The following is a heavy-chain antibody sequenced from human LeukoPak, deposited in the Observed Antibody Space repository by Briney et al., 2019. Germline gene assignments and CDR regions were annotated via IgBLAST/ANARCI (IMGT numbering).Heavy chain of an antibody. Sequence: GRSLRLSCAASGFIFRSYAMHWVRQAPGKGLEYVSGISSDGRSTYNADSVKGRFTISRDNSKNALYLQMGSLRPEDMAVYYCARDMTPGDGASCWDYWGQGTLVTVSS. CDR1: GFIFRSYA. CDR3: ARDMTPGDGASCWDY. J-gene: IGHJ4*02. CDR2: ISSDGRST. D-gene: IGHD2-15*01. V-gene: IGHV3-64*02.